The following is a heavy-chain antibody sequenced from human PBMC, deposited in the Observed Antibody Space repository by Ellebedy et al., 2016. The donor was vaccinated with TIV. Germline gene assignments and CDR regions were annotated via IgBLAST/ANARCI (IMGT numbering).Heavy chain of an antibody. J-gene: IGHJ5*02. D-gene: IGHD3-10*01. CDR2: IRYDGSDQ. Sequence: PGGSLRLSCAASGFTFHSYGMHWVRQAPGKGLEWVTFIRYDGSDQYYADSVKGRFTVSRDNSKNTLTLQMNSLRLEDTAVYYCAKVLFAFGEFESPFDPWGQGTLVIVSS. CDR3: AKVLFAFGEFESPFDP. V-gene: IGHV3-30*02. CDR1: GFTFHSYG.